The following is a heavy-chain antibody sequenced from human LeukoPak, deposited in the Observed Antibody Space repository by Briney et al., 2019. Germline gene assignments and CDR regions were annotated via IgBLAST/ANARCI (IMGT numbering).Heavy chain of an antibody. D-gene: IGHD4-23*01. V-gene: IGHV3-23*01. Sequence: GGSLRLSCAASGFTFSSYAMSWVRQAPGTGLEWVSAISTSGGSTYYADSVKGRFTISRDNSKNTLYLQMNSLRAEDTAIYYCAKDGYGGNSYWYFDLWGRGTLVTVSS. J-gene: IGHJ2*01. CDR1: GFTFSSYA. CDR2: ISTSGGST. CDR3: AKDGYGGNSYWYFDL.